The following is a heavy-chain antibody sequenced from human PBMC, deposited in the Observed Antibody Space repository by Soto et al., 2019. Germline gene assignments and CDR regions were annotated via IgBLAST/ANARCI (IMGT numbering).Heavy chain of an antibody. D-gene: IGHD3-22*01. CDR2: IYTSGST. Sequence: SETLSLTCTVSGGSISSYYWSWIRQPAGKGLEWIGRIYTSGSTNYNPSLKSRVTMSVDTPKNQFSLKLSSVTAADTAVYYCARGRPGITMIVVVTYNWFDPWGQGTLVTVSS. CDR1: GGSISSYY. CDR3: ARGRPGITMIVVVTYNWFDP. J-gene: IGHJ5*02. V-gene: IGHV4-4*07.